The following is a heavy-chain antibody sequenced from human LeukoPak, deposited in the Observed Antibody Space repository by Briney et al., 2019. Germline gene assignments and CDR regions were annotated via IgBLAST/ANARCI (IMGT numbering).Heavy chain of an antibody. CDR3: ARENLAAAADY. D-gene: IGHD6-25*01. V-gene: IGHV3-74*01. CDR1: EFTFSAYW. Sequence: GGSLRLSCAASEFTFSAYWMHWVRQAPGKGLVWVSRIRGDGSMTNYADSVKGRFTISRDNAKKTLYLQMNSLRLEDTAVYYCARENLAAAADYWGQGTVVTVSS. CDR2: IRGDGSMT. J-gene: IGHJ4*02.